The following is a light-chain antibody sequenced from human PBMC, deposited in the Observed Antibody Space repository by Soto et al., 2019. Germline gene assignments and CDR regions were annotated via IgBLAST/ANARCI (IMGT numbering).Light chain of an antibody. CDR1: QTVYSY. J-gene: IGKJ4*01. Sequence: DLPMTQSPSSQSASVGDRITITCRASQTVYSYLNWYQQKPGRAPKLLIYAVSSLHSGVPSRFSGRGAGTDFTLTISSLQPEDFATYYCQQSYIDHVTFGGGTKVEIK. V-gene: IGKV1-39*01. CDR3: QQSYIDHVT. CDR2: AVS.